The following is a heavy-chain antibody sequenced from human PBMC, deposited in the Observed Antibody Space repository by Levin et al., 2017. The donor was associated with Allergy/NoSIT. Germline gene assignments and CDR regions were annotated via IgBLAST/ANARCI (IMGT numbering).Heavy chain of an antibody. CDR1: GFTFSSYS. CDR2: ISSSSSYI. D-gene: IGHD3-16*01. Sequence: GESLKISCAASGFTFSSYSMNWVRQAPGKGLEWVSSISSSSSYIYYADSVKGRFTISRDNAKNSLYLQMNSLRAEDTAVYYCARDYGASMDYWGQGTLVTVSS. CDR3: ARDYGASMDY. V-gene: IGHV3-21*01. J-gene: IGHJ4*02.